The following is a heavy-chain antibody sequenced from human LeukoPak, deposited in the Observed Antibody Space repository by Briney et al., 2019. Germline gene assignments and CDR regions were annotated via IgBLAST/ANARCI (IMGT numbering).Heavy chain of an antibody. D-gene: IGHD3-10*01. Sequence: SQTLSFTCTVSGGSISSGDYYWSWIRQPPGKGLEWIGYIYYSGSTYYNPSLKSRVTISVDTSKNQFSLKLSSVTAADTAVYYCARGDVPRRITMVRGVIHTKYSYWGQGTLVTVSS. CDR3: ARGDVPRRITMVRGVIHTKYSY. CDR1: GGSISSGDYY. CDR2: IYYSGST. V-gene: IGHV4-30-4*01. J-gene: IGHJ4*02.